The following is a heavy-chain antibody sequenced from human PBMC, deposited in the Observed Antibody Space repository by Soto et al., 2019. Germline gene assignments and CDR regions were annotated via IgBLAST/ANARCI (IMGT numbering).Heavy chain of an antibody. D-gene: IGHD4-17*01. Sequence: EVQLVESGGGLVQPGRSLSLSCAASGFTFDDYAMHWVRHAPGKGLEWVSGISWNSGSIGYADSVKGRVTISRDNAKNSLYLQLNSLRAEDTALYDCAKDEVHLMTTVTYFDYWGQGTLVTVSS. V-gene: IGHV3-9*01. CDR1: GFTFDDYA. CDR2: ISWNSGSI. J-gene: IGHJ4*02. CDR3: AKDEVHLMTTVTYFDY.